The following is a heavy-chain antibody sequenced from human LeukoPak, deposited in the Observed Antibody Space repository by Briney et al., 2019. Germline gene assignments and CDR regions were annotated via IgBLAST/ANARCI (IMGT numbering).Heavy chain of an antibody. CDR1: GFTFSSYA. CDR2: ISGTGGST. D-gene: IGHD7-27*01. V-gene: IGHV3-23*01. CDR3: AKASELWRGYFHY. Sequence: PGGSLRLSCEASGFTFSSYAMSWVRQAPGKGLEWVSVISGTGGSTYYADSVKGRFTISRDNSQNTLYLQMNSLRAEDTAVYYCAKASELWRGYFHYWGQGTLVTVSS. J-gene: IGHJ4*02.